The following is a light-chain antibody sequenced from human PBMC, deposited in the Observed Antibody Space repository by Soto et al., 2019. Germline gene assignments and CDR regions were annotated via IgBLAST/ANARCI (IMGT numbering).Light chain of an antibody. CDR1: QSVGSIY. J-gene: IGKJ1*01. Sequence: EIVLTQSPATLSLSPGERATLSCRASQSVGSIYLAWYQQKPGQSPRLLIYDASNRATGIPARFSGSGSGTDFTLTISSLEPEDFAFYFCQQRSHWPTFGQGTKVDIK. CDR2: DAS. CDR3: QQRSHWPT. V-gene: IGKV3-11*01.